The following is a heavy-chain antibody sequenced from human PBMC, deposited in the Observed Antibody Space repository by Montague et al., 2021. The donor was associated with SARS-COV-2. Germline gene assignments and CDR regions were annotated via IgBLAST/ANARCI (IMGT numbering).Heavy chain of an antibody. CDR1: GGSISSSDYY. CDR3: ARSSGYNYDISYYGMDV. V-gene: IGHV4-39*01. D-gene: IGHD5-18*01. Sequence: SETLSLTCTVSGGSISSSDYYWGWIRQPPGKGLEWIGTIYYSGSTYYTPSLKSRVTISVDTSKNQFSLKLTSLTAADTAVYYCARSSGYNYDISYYGMDVWGQGTTVTVPS. J-gene: IGHJ6*02. CDR2: IYYSGST.